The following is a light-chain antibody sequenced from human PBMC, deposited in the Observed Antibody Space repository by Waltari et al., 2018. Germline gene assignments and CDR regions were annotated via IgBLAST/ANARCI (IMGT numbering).Light chain of an antibody. J-gene: IGKJ1*01. CDR3: QQSYRPPWT. Sequence: DIQMTQSPSSLSASVGDRVTVTCRASQSINIFLNWYQQRPGKAPKLLIFGASTLQTGVPFRFSASGSGTDFTRTISSLQPEDVATYYCQQSYRPPWTFGQGTTVEI. CDR2: GAS. CDR1: QSINIF. V-gene: IGKV1-39*01.